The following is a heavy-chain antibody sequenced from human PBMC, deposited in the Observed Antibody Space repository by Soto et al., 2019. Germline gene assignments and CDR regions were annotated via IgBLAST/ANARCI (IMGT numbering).Heavy chain of an antibody. D-gene: IGHD3-22*01. V-gene: IGHV3-48*01. CDR3: ARDIDYYDSSGYYYFWQVDY. CDR2: ISSSSSTI. CDR1: GFTFSSYS. Sequence: GGSLRLSCAASGFTFSSYSMNWVRQAPGKGLEWVSYISSSSSTIYYADSVKGRFTISRDNAKNSLYLQMNSLRAEDTAVYYCARDIDYYDSSGYYYFWQVDYWGQGTLVTVSS. J-gene: IGHJ4*02.